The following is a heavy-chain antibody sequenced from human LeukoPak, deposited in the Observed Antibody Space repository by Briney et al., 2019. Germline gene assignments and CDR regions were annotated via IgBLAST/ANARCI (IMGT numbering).Heavy chain of an antibody. V-gene: IGHV3-21*01. CDR2: ISSSSSYI. CDR3: AKDGEKRIAAAGFFDY. CDR1: GFTFSSYS. D-gene: IGHD6-13*01. J-gene: IGHJ4*02. Sequence: GGSLRLSCAASGFTFSSYSMNWVRQAPGKGLEWVSSISSSSSYIYYADSVKGRFTISRDNAKNSLYLQMNSLRAEDTAVYYCAKDGEKRIAAAGFFDYWGQGTLVTVSS.